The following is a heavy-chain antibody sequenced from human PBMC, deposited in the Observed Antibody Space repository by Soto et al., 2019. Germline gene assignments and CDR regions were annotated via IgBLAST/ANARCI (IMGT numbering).Heavy chain of an antibody. J-gene: IGHJ6*02. Sequence: QVQLVQSGAEVKKPGSSVKVSCKASGGAFSDYAFSWVRQAPGQGLEWLGGIIPIFRAPDYAQKFQGRVTITEAEFTKTAYMEMNSLRSEDTAVYYCASWLKGPDIGNYYYGMDVWGQGTTVTVS. CDR2: IIPIFRAP. D-gene: IGHD2-15*01. CDR1: GGAFSDYA. CDR3: ASWLKGPDIGNYYYGMDV. V-gene: IGHV1-69*12.